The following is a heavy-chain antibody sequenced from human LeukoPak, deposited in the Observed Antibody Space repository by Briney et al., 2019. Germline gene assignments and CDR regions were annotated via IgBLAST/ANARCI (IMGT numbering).Heavy chain of an antibody. CDR3: ARGRYNWNYWYFDY. CDR1: GFTFSSYG. D-gene: IGHD1-7*01. V-gene: IGHV3-30*03. Sequence: GGSLRLSCAASGFTFSSYGMHWVRQAPGKGLEWVAVISYDGSNKYYADSVKGRFTISRDNSKNTLYLQMNSLRAEDTAVYYCARGRYNWNYWYFDYWGQGTLVTVSS. CDR2: ISYDGSNK. J-gene: IGHJ4*02.